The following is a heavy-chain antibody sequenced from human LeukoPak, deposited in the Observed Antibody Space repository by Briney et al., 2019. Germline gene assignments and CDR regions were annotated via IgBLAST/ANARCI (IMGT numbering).Heavy chain of an antibody. Sequence: SETLSLTCTVSGGSISSYYWSWIRQPAGKGLEWIGEINHSGSTNYNPSLKSRVTISVDTSKNQFSLKLSSVTAADTAVYYCARGQYCSSTSCYFWAFDYWGQGTLVTVSS. V-gene: IGHV4-34*01. D-gene: IGHD2-2*01. J-gene: IGHJ4*02. CDR3: ARGQYCSSTSCYFWAFDY. CDR1: GGSISSYY. CDR2: INHSGST.